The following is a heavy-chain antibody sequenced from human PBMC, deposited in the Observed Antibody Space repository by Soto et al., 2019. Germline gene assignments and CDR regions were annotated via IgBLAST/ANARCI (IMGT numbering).Heavy chain of an antibody. D-gene: IGHD6-6*01. CDR2: IYYSGST. CDR1: GGSISSSSYY. CDR3: ARHESIAARTGLFDP. Sequence: SETLSLTCTVSGGSISSSSYYWGWIRQPPGKGLEWIGSIYYSGSTYYNPSLKSRVTISVDTSKNQFSLKLSSVTAADTAVYYCARHESIAARTGLFDPWGQGTLVTVSS. J-gene: IGHJ5*02. V-gene: IGHV4-39*01.